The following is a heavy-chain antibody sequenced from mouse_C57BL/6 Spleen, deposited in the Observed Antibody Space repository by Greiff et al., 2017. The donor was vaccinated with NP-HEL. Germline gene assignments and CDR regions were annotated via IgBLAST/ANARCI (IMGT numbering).Heavy chain of an antibody. CDR3: ARDGGWLLGAMDY. D-gene: IGHD2-3*01. Sequence: QVQLQQPGTELVKPGASVKLSCKASGYTFTSYWMHWVKQRPGQGLEWIGNINPSNGGTNYNEKFKSKATLTVDKSSSTAYMQLSSLTSDDSAVYYCARDGGWLLGAMDYWGQGTSVTVSS. V-gene: IGHV1-53*01. CDR1: GYTFTSYW. CDR2: INPSNGGT. J-gene: IGHJ4*01.